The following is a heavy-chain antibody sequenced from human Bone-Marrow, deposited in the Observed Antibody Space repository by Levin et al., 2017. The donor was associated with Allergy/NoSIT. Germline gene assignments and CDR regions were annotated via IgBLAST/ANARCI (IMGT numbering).Heavy chain of an antibody. V-gene: IGHV4-31*03. CDR1: GVSISNGGFF. CDR2: IYYSGGT. CDR3: ARGFGYSSGWYAVHLDY. J-gene: IGHJ4*02. D-gene: IGHD6-19*01. Sequence: LRLSCTVSGVSISNGGFFWSWIRQHPGKGLEWIGYIYYSGGTYYNPSLKSRLSISVDTSKNQLSLQMSSVTAADTAVYYCARGFGYSSGWYAVHLDYWGQGTLVTVSS.